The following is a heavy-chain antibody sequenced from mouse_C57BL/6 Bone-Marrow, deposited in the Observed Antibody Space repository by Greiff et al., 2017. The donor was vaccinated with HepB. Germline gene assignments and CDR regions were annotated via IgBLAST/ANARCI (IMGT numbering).Heavy chain of an antibody. CDR1: GFTFNTYA. V-gene: IGHV10-3*01. Sequence: EVQLVESGGGLVQPKGSLKLSCAASGFTFNTYAMHWVRQAPGKGLEWVARIRSKSSNYATYYADSVKDRFTISRDDSQSMLYLQMNNLKTEDTAMYYCVRGTAQALHYYAMDYWGQGTSVTVSS. J-gene: IGHJ4*01. CDR2: IRSKSSNYAT. CDR3: VRGTAQALHYYAMDY. D-gene: IGHD3-2*02.